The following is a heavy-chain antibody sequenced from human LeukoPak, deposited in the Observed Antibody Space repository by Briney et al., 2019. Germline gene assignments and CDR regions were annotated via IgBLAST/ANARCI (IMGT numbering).Heavy chain of an antibody. Sequence: ASVKVSCKASGYIFTTYDIHWVRQAPGQGLEWMGWISPYNGNRDYAQKLQGRVTMTTDTSTSTAYMELRSLRPDDTAVYYCARVVGQWLACFGYWGQGTLVTVSS. D-gene: IGHD6-19*01. CDR2: ISPYNGNR. CDR3: ARVVGQWLACFGY. CDR1: GYIFTTYD. J-gene: IGHJ4*02. V-gene: IGHV1-18*01.